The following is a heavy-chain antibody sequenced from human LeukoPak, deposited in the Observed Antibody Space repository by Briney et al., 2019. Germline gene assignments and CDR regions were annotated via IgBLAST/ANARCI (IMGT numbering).Heavy chain of an antibody. D-gene: IGHD2-2*01. CDR3: ARGGCSSTSCYLGQGDIDY. CDR2: ICYSGST. Sequence: TSETLSLTCTVSGGSISSYYWSWIRQPPGKRLEWIGYICYSGSTNYNPSLKSRVTISVDASKNQFSLKLSSVTAADTAVYYCARGGCSSTSCYLGQGDIDYWGQGTLVTVSS. CDR1: GGSISSYY. V-gene: IGHV4-59*01. J-gene: IGHJ4*02.